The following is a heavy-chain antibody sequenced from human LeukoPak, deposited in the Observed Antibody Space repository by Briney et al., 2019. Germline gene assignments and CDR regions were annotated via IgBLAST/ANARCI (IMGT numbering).Heavy chain of an antibody. CDR2: INPSGGST. Sequence: ASVKVSCKASGYTFTSYYMHWVRQAPGQGLEWMGIINPSGGSTSYAQKFQGRVTMTRDTSTSTVYMELSSLKASDTAMYYCARHRLGGPPYYYYYMDVWGKGTTVTVSS. CDR3: ARHRLGGPPYYYYYMDV. D-gene: IGHD3-16*01. V-gene: IGHV1-46*01. J-gene: IGHJ6*03. CDR1: GYTFTSYY.